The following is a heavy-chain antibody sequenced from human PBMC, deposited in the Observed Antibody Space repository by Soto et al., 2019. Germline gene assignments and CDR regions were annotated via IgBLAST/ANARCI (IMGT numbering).Heavy chain of an antibody. V-gene: IGHV4-31*03. CDR1: GGSLSSGGCY. CDR3: ARAIAFAGTFWCDP. J-gene: IGHJ5*02. Sequence: HVQLQESGPGLVKPSQPLSLPCTVSGGSLSSGGCYWRWIRLHPGQGLEWVGYISYSGSTYYNPSLKSRVTISVDTSNNQFSLKPSSVTAADTAVYYCARAIAFAGTFWCDPWGQGTLVTVSS. CDR2: ISYSGST. D-gene: IGHD6-19*01.